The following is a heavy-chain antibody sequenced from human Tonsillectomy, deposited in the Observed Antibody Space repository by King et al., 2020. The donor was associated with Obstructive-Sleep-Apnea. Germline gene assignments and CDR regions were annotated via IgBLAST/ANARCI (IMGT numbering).Heavy chain of an antibody. CDR3: ARDSSYTATFDY. CDR1: GFTFSSYS. J-gene: IGHJ4*02. D-gene: IGHD5-18*01. Sequence: VQLVESGGGLVKPGGSLRLSCAASGFTFSSYSMNWVRQAPGKGLEWVSSISSSSSYIYYADSVKGRFTISRDNAKNSLYLQMTSLRAEDTAVYYCARDSSYTATFDYWGQGTLVTVSS. CDR2: ISSSSSYI. V-gene: IGHV3-21*01.